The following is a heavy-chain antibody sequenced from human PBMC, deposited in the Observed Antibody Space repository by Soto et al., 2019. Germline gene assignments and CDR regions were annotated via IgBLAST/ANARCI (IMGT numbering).Heavy chain of an antibody. CDR2: IYYSGST. V-gene: IGHV4-39*01. J-gene: IGHJ4*02. Sequence: LSLTCTVSGGSISSSSYYWGWIRQPPGKGLEWIGSIYYSGSTYYNPSPKSRVTISVDTSKNQFSLKLSSVTAADTAVYYCARHLLELRRRYYFDDWGQGTLVTVSS. CDR1: GGSISSSSYY. D-gene: IGHD1-7*01. CDR3: ARHLLELRRRYYFDD.